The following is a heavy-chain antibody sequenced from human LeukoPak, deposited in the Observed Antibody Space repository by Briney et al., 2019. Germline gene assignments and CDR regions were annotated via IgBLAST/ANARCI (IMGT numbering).Heavy chain of an antibody. CDR3: ARGLEGYGDAFDI. D-gene: IGHD2-15*01. CDR1: GFTSSSYE. Sequence: GGSLRLSCAASGFTSSSYEMNLVRQAPGKGLEWVSYISSSGSTIYYADSAKGRFTISRDNAKNSLYLQMNSLRAEDTAVYYCARGLEGYGDAFDIWGQGTMVTVSS. J-gene: IGHJ3*02. V-gene: IGHV3-48*03. CDR2: ISSSGSTI.